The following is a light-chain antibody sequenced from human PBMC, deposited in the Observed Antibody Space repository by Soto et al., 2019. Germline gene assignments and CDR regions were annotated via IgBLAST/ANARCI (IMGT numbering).Light chain of an antibody. Sequence: EIVLTQSPVIVSLSPGERATLSCRASQTVDNFLAWYQLKPGKAPRLPIYDATKRASGIPVRFTGSGSGTDFILTISSLQSEDFAVYYCQQYNNWPLTFGGGTTGDIK. CDR2: DAT. J-gene: IGKJ4*01. V-gene: IGKV3-11*01. CDR1: QTVDNF. CDR3: QQYNNWPLT.